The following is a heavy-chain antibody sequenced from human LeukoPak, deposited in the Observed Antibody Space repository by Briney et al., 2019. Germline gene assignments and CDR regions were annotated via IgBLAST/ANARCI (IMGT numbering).Heavy chain of an antibody. CDR3: AKGLGGSHDAFDI. V-gene: IGHV3-30*02. CDR1: GFTFSRHW. CDR2: IHYDESNK. D-gene: IGHD1-26*01. Sequence: GGSLRLSCAASGFTFSRHWMSWVRQAPGKGLEWVAFIHYDESNKYYADSVKGRFTISRDNSKNTLYLQMNSLRAEDTAVYYCAKGLGGSHDAFDIWGQGTMVTVSS. J-gene: IGHJ3*02.